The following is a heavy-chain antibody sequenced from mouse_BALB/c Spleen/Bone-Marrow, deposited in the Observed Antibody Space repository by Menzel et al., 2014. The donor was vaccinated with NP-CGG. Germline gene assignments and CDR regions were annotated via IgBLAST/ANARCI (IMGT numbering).Heavy chain of an antibody. J-gene: IGHJ2*01. V-gene: IGHV14-3*02. Sequence: EVMLVESGAELVKPGASVKLSCTASGFNIKDTYMHWVKQRPEQGLEWIGRIDPANGNTKYDPKFQGKATITADTSSNTAYLQLSSLTSEDTAVYYCARWDYRYDYWGRGTTLTVSS. CDR2: IDPANGNT. CDR1: GFNIKDTY. CDR3: ARWDYRYDY. D-gene: IGHD2-14*01.